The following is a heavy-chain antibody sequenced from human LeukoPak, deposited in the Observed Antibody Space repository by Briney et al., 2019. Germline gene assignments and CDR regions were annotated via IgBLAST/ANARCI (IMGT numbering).Heavy chain of an antibody. J-gene: IGHJ4*02. CDR2: INEDGSEK. V-gene: IGHV3-7*01. CDR1: GFTFSDYW. D-gene: IGHD6-19*01. Sequence: GGSLRLSCAASGFTFSDYWMSWVRQAPGKGLEWVANINEDGSEKYYVDSVEGRFTISRDNAKNSLYLQMNSLRAEDTAVYYCARDRRGWSGYWGQGTPVTVSS. CDR3: ARDRRGWSGY.